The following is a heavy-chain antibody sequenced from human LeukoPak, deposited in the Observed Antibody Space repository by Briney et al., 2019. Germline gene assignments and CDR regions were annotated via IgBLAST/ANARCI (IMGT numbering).Heavy chain of an antibody. CDR1: GYTFTGYY. CDR3: AGKYCSSTSCYIWYFDL. J-gene: IGHJ2*01. V-gene: IGHV1-2*02. CDR2: INPNSGGT. Sequence: ASVKVSCKASGYTFTGYYMHWVRQAPGQGLGWMGWINPNSGGTNYAQKFQGRVTMTRDTSISTAYMELSRLRSDDTAVYYCAGKYCSSTSCYIWYFDLWGRGTLVTVSS. D-gene: IGHD2-2*02.